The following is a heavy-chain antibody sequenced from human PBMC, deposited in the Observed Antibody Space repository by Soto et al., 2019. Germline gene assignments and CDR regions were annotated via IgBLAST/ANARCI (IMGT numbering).Heavy chain of an antibody. CDR2: ISGHGGST. Sequence: GGSLRLSCAASGFTFSNYAMSWVRQAPGKGLEWVSSISGHGGSTYADSVKGRFAISRDNSKNTLYLQMNSLRAEDTAVYYCAKSGDITIFGVVINWFDPWGQGTLVTVSS. V-gene: IGHV3-23*01. J-gene: IGHJ5*02. D-gene: IGHD3-3*01. CDR3: AKSGDITIFGVVINWFDP. CDR1: GFTFSNYA.